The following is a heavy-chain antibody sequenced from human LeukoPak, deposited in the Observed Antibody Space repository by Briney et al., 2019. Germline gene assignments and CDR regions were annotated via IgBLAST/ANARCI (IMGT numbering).Heavy chain of an antibody. CDR1: GFTVSSNF. D-gene: IGHD3-22*01. CDR3: ARDLYDSGGYSSPIDY. V-gene: IGHV3-21*01. Sequence: GGSLRLSCAASGFTVSSNFMNWVRQAPGKGLEWVSSISSSSSHIHSADSVKGRFTISRDNAKNSLYLQMNSLGAEDTAVYYCARDLYDSGGYSSPIDYWGQGTLVTVSS. CDR2: ISSSSSHI. J-gene: IGHJ4*02.